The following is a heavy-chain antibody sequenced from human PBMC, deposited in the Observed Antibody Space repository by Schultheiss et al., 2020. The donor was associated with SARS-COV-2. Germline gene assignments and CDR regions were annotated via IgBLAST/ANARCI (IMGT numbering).Heavy chain of an antibody. D-gene: IGHD6-13*01. J-gene: IGHJ3*02. Sequence: GGSLRLSCAASSFTFSNAWMNWVRQAPGKGLEWVGRIKSRTDGGTADYAAPVKGRFTISRDDSKNTLYLQMNSLRAEDTAVYYCAKSGGIAACDIWGQGTMVTVSS. CDR1: SFTFSNAW. CDR3: AKSGGIAACDI. CDR2: IKSRTDGGTA. V-gene: IGHV3-15*07.